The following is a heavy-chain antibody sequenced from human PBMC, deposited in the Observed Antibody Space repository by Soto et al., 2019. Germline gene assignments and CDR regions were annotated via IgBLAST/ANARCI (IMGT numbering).Heavy chain of an antibody. CDR3: AREYSSSNYYYYGMDV. CDR1: GDSFSNHW. D-gene: IGHD6-6*01. J-gene: IGHJ6*02. Sequence: HGESLKISCKGFGDSFSNHWISWVRQMPGKGLEWMGRIDPSDSYTNYSPSFQGHVTISADKSISTAYLQWSSLKASDTAMYYCAREYSSSNYYYYGMDVWGQGTTVTVSS. V-gene: IGHV5-10-1*01. CDR2: IDPSDSYT.